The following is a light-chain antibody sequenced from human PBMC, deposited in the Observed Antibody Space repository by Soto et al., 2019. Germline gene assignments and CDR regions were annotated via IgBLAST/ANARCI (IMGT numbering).Light chain of an antibody. Sequence: QSVLTQPPSVSGAPGQRVTISCTGSSSNIGACYDVHWYQQLPGTAPKLLIYRNSNRPSGVPDRFSGSKSGTSGSLAITGLQAEDEADYYCQSYDSSLSGSVFGGGTKVTVL. J-gene: IGLJ2*01. CDR1: SSNIGACYD. CDR2: RNS. V-gene: IGLV1-40*01. CDR3: QSYDSSLSGSV.